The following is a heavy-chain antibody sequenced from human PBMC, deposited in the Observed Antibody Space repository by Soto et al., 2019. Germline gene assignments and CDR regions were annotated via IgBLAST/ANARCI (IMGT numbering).Heavy chain of an antibody. J-gene: IGHJ6*02. CDR3: ARGSKYYDFWSGYYTGRDYYYGMDV. Sequence: QVQLVQSGAEVKKPGASVKVSCKASGYTFTGYYMHWVRQAPGQGLEWMGWINPNSGGTNYAQKFQGRVTMTRDTSISTAYMELSRLRSDDTAVYYCARGSKYYDFWSGYYTGRDYYYGMDVWGQGTTVTVSS. CDR1: GYTFTGYY. V-gene: IGHV1-2*02. D-gene: IGHD3-3*01. CDR2: INPNSGGT.